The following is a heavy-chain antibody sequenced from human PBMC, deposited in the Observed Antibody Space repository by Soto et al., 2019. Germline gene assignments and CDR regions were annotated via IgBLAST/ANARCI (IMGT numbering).Heavy chain of an antibody. CDR1: GFTFSTYK. D-gene: IGHD3-22*01. Sequence: GGSLRLSCAASGFTFSTYKMNWVRQAPGKGMEWVSYISDSSSTIHYADSVKGRFTISRDNAKNSLYLQMHSLRAENRAVYYSARDDYRYYDDSSGYHFDYWGQGALVTVS. J-gene: IGHJ4*02. CDR3: ARDDYRYYDDSSGYHFDY. CDR2: ISDSSSTI. V-gene: IGHV3-48*01.